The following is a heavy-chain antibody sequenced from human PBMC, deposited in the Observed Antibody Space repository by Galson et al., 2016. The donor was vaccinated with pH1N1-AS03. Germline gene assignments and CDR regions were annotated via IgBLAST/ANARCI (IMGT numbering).Heavy chain of an antibody. D-gene: IGHD6-19*01. J-gene: IGHJ4*02. CDR2: VYYRGST. V-gene: IGHV4-59*01. CDR3: ARTVVAGWGYYFDY. CDR1: GDSIINYY. Sequence: LTCTASGDSIINYYWSWIRQSPGKALEWIGYVYYRGSTNYNPSLKSRVTISVDTAKNQFSLNLGSVTAADTAVYYCARTVVAGWGYYFDYWGQGTLVTVSS.